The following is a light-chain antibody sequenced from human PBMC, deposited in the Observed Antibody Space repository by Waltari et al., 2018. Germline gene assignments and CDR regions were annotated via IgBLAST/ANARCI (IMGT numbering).Light chain of an antibody. CDR1: QTLSTW. Sequence: DIQLTQSPSSLSASVGDRVTITCRPSQTLSTWLAWYQQKPGKAPTLLISHATNLQSGVPSRFSGSGSGTDFTLTISSLQPEDFATYYCQQANTFPLTFGGGTKVEIK. V-gene: IGKV1-12*01. J-gene: IGKJ4*01. CDR2: HAT. CDR3: QQANTFPLT.